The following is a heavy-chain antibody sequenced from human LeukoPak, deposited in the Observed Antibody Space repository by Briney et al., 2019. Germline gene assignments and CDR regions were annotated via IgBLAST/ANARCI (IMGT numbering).Heavy chain of an antibody. D-gene: IGHD5-12*01. J-gene: IGHJ4*02. V-gene: IGHV3-23*01. CDR3: AKEGYSYPLNYFDS. CDR1: GLSFSNYA. Sequence: GGSLRLSCAAAGLSFSNYAMSWVRQAPGKGLEWVSSISGTGGTTYSADSVKGRFTISRDNSKNTVSLQMNSVRAEDTAVYYCAKEGYSYPLNYFDSWGQGNLVTVSS. CDR2: ISGTGGTT.